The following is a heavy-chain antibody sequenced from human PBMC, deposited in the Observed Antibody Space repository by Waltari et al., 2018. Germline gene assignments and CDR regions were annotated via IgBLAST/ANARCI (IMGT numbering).Heavy chain of an antibody. V-gene: IGHV4-4*02. D-gene: IGHD5-12*01. Sequence: QVQLQESGPGLVKPSGTLSVTCAVSGDSISGSFWWSWVRQTPGKGLEWIGQIHGSGRINYNPSLESRVTVSRDTSNSQFSLKLTSATAADTAVYFCARDRGRGLYLDSWGQGILVTVSP. CDR2: IHGSGRI. J-gene: IGHJ4*02. CDR3: ARDRGRGLYLDS. CDR1: GDSISGSFW.